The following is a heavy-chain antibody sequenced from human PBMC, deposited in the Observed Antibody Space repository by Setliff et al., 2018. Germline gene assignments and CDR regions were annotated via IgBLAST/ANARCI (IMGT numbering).Heavy chain of an antibody. J-gene: IGHJ4*02. CDR1: GYTFIGHY. V-gene: IGHV1-2*02. Sequence: ASVKVSCKASGYTFIGHYMHWVRQAPGEGLEWMGWINPNNGETRFAQKFQGRVTLARDTSLKTHYMELSNLTSDDTAIYYCARDFIWGGLTGPDYWGQGTLVTVSS. D-gene: IGHD3-9*01. CDR2: INPNNGET. CDR3: ARDFIWGGLTGPDY.